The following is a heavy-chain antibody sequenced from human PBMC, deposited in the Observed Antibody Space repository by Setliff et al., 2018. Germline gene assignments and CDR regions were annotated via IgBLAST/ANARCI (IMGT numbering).Heavy chain of an antibody. Sequence: PSETLSLTCTVSGGSITNSYWSWIRQTPGKGLEWIGYVYNNGNNGITKYNPSLRSRVTMSLDTSKNNFSMQLRSVTAADTALYYCVTAASARSRWYDMGWFDPWGQGTLVTVSS. V-gene: IGHV4-59*13. D-gene: IGHD3-22*01. CDR1: GGSITNSY. CDR2: VYNNGNNGIT. J-gene: IGHJ5*02. CDR3: VTAASARSRWYDMGWFDP.